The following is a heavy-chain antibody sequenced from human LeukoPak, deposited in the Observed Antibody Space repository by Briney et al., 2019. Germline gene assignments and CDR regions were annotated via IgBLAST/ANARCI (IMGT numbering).Heavy chain of an antibody. CDR2: INHSGST. J-gene: IGHJ4*02. Sequence: PSETLSLTCAVYGGSFSGYYWSWIRQPPGKGLEWIGEINHSGSTNYNPSLKSRVTISVDTSKNQFSLKLSSVTAADTAVYYCARLPGIAAAGHNPLDYWDQGTLVTVSS. D-gene: IGHD6-13*01. CDR1: GGSFSGYY. CDR3: ARLPGIAAAGHNPLDY. V-gene: IGHV4-34*01.